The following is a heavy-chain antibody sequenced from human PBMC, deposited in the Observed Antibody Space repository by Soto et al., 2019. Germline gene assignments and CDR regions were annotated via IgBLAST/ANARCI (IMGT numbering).Heavy chain of an antibody. Sequence: GSLSLCCAASGFTFSSYSMNWVRQAPGKGLEWVSSISSSSSYIYYADSVKGRFTISRDNAKNSLYLQMNSLRAEDTAVYYCARVMTPASSSGYPLDYWGQGTLVTVSS. CDR1: GFTFSSYS. J-gene: IGHJ4*02. D-gene: IGHD3-22*01. V-gene: IGHV3-21*01. CDR2: ISSSSSYI. CDR3: ARVMTPASSSGYPLDY.